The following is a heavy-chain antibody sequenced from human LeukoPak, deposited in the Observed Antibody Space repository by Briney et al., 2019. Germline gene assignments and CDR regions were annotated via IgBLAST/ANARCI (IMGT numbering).Heavy chain of an antibody. D-gene: IGHD6-19*01. Sequence: ASVKVSCKASGYTFTSYDINWVRQATGQGFEWMGWMNPNSYNTGYAQKFQGRVTITRNTSISTAYMELSSLRAEDTAVYYCTRDQVSVAGTGIDYWGQGTLVTVSS. V-gene: IGHV1-8*03. CDR3: TRDQVSVAGTGIDY. CDR2: MNPNSYNT. J-gene: IGHJ4*02. CDR1: GYTFTSYD.